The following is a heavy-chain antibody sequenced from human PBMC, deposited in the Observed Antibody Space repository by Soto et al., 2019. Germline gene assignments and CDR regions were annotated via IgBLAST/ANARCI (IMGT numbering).Heavy chain of an antibody. CDR3: GRGRSGQIVIFY. Sequence: ASVKVSCKTSGYTFTGHYIHWVRQAPQQGPEWMGEIGPESGATRYAEKFRGRVTMTMDTSITTVYMELRNLSPDDTAVYYCGRGRSGQIVIFYWGQGAPVTVSS. V-gene: IGHV1-2*02. CDR1: GYTFTGHY. J-gene: IGHJ4*02. CDR2: IGPESGAT. D-gene: IGHD1-26*01.